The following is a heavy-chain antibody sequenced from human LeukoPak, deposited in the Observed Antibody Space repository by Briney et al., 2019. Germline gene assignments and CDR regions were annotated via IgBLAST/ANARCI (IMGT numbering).Heavy chain of an antibody. J-gene: IGHJ4*02. CDR1: GGSISSGGYS. CDR2: IYHSGST. CDR3: ARGATFDY. Sequence: PSETLSLTCGVSGGSISSGGYSWSWIRQPPGKGLEWIGYIYHSGSTYYNPSLKSRVTISVDRSKNQFSLKLSSVTAADTAVYYCARGATFDYWGQGTLVTVSS. V-gene: IGHV4-30-2*01.